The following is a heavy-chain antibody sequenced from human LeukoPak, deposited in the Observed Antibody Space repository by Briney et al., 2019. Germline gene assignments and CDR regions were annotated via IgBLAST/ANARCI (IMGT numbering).Heavy chain of an antibody. J-gene: IGHJ4*02. Sequence: ASVKVSCKASGYTFTSYGISWVRQAPGQGLEWMGWISAYNGNTNYAQKLQGRVTMTTDTSTSTAYMELRSLRSDDTAVYYCARDQGPNYGGLRGFPFDYWGQGTLVTVSS. CDR1: GYTFTSYG. D-gene: IGHD3-10*01. V-gene: IGHV1-18*01. CDR2: ISAYNGNT. CDR3: ARDQGPNYGGLRGFPFDY.